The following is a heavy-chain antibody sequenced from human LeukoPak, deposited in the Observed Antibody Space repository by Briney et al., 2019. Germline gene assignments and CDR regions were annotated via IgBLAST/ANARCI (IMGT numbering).Heavy chain of an antibody. Sequence: SETLSLTCAVYGGSLSGYYWSWIRQPPGKGLEWIGEINHSGSTNYNRSLKSRVTISVDTSMNQFSLRLSSVTAADTAVYYCARTATVITGWYIDYWGQGTLVTVSS. CDR2: INHSGST. CDR1: GGSLSGYY. D-gene: IGHD2-8*02. J-gene: IGHJ4*02. CDR3: ARTATVITGWYIDY. V-gene: IGHV4-34*01.